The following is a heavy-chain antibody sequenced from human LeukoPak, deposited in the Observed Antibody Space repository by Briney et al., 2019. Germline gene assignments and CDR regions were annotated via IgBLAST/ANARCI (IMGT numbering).Heavy chain of an antibody. Sequence: SVTVSCKASGGTFSSYAISWVRQAPGQGLEWMGGIIPIFGTANYAQKFQGRVMITADESTSTAYMELSSLRSEDTAVYYCARDYGFGVLNGMDVWGQGTTVSVSS. CDR1: GGTFSSYA. J-gene: IGHJ6*02. V-gene: IGHV1-69*01. CDR3: ARDYGFGVLNGMDV. D-gene: IGHD3-10*01. CDR2: IIPIFGTA.